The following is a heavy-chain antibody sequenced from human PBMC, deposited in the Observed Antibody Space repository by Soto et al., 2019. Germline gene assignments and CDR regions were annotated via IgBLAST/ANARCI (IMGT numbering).Heavy chain of an antibody. D-gene: IGHD1-7*01. CDR1: GGTFSTFA. V-gene: IGHV1-69*13. Sequence: SVKLSCKTSGGTFSTFAINWVRKVPGQRLERIGWLIPTSNRTNYAQRYQGRGSISADESTSIVYLQLRSLRAEDTDVYFCAKYIAGGTGPTPGDYWGQGTLATVSS. CDR2: LIPTSNRT. CDR3: AKYIAGGTGPTPGDY. J-gene: IGHJ4*02.